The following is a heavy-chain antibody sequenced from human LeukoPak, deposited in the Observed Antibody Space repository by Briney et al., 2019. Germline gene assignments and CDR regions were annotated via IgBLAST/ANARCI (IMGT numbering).Heavy chain of an antibody. CDR2: FDPEDGET. CDR3: ATSPLGKLRFLEWLRFDY. D-gene: IGHD3-3*01. Sequence: ASVKVSCKVSGYTLTELSMHWVRQAPGKGLEWMGGFDPEDGETIYAQKFQGRVTMTEDTSTDTAYMELSSLRSEDTAVYYCATSPLGKLRFLEWLRFDYWGQGTLVTVSS. CDR1: GYTLTELS. J-gene: IGHJ4*02. V-gene: IGHV1-24*01.